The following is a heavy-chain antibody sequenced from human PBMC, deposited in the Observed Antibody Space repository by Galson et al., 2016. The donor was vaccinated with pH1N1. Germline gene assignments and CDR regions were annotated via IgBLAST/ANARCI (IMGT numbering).Heavy chain of an antibody. Sequence: SCKAAGYSVTRYYMHWVRQAPGQGLGWMGIIEPSDGTTTYSEKFQGRISLTRDTSTNSVYMELTTLRPDDSATYFCARRYFLDYWGQGTLVTVSS. V-gene: IGHV1-46*01. CDR3: ARRYFLDY. CDR2: IEPSDGTT. CDR1: GYSVTRYY. J-gene: IGHJ4*02.